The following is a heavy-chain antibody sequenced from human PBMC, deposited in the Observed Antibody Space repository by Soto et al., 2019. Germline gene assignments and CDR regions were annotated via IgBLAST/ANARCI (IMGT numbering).Heavy chain of an antibody. CDR3: ARLHSRSYSDMDG. CDR1: GYSVSSTSAA. V-gene: IGHV6-1*01. CDR2: TYYRSKWYY. J-gene: IGHJ6*02. D-gene: IGHD3-22*01. Sequence: SQILSLTCAISGYSVSSTSAAWNWISQSPSRGLEWLGRTYYRSKWYYGYAVSVKSRITINPDTSKNQFSLQLNSVTPEDTAVYYCARLHSRSYSDMDGLGHGTTVTVSS.